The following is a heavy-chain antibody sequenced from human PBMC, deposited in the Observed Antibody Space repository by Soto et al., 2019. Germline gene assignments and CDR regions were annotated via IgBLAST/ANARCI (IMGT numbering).Heavy chain of an antibody. CDR2: IYSGGYT. CDR1: GFTVSNNY. D-gene: IGHD2-15*01. V-gene: IGHV3-53*01. Sequence: EVQLVESGGGLIQPGGSLRLSCAVSGFTVSNNYMSWVRQAPGKGLEGVSVIYSGGYTAYGDSVKGRFTISRDNSKNTYYLKMEGLGAAGAYVYYGAAARGGGGYGGQGTLVTVSS. J-gene: IGHJ4*02. CDR3: AAARGGGGY.